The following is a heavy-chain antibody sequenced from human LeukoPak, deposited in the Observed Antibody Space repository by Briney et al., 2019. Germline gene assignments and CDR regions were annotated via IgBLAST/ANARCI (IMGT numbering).Heavy chain of an antibody. Sequence: SETLSLTCAVYGGSFSGYYWSWIRQPPGKGLEWIGEINHSGSTNYNPSLKSRVTISVDTSKNQFSLKLSSVTAADTAVYYCARGRSGYTRGDYWGQGTLVTVSS. CDR3: ARGRSGYTRGDY. V-gene: IGHV4-34*01. CDR2: INHSGST. J-gene: IGHJ4*02. CDR1: GGSFSGYY. D-gene: IGHD5-12*01.